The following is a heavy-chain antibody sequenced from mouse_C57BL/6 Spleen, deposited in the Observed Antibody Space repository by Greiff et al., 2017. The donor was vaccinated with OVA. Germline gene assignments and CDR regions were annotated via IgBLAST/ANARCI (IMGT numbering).Heavy chain of an antibody. V-gene: IGHV1-9*01. D-gene: IGHD1-1*01. CDR3: AREELGSSYDYYAMDY. CDR2: ILPGSGST. CDR1: GYTFTGYW. Sequence: QVQLQQSGAELMKPGASVKLSCKATGYTFTGYWIEWVKQRPGHGLEWIGEILPGSGSTNYNEQFKGKATFTADTSSNTDYMQLSSLTTEDSAIYYCAREELGSSYDYYAMDYWGQGTSVTVSS. J-gene: IGHJ4*01.